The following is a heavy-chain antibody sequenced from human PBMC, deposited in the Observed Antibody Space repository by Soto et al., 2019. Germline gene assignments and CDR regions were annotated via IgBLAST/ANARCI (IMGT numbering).Heavy chain of an antibody. CDR1: GYTLTSYD. V-gene: IGHV1-8*01. Sequence: ASVKVSCKASGYTLTSYDINWVRQATGQGLEWMGWMNPNSGNTGYAQKFQGRVTMTRNTSISTAYMELSSLRSEDTAVYYCARGYGDYYYYYGMDVWGQGTTVTVSS. CDR2: MNPNSGNT. CDR3: ARGYGDYYYYYGMDV. D-gene: IGHD4-17*01. J-gene: IGHJ6*02.